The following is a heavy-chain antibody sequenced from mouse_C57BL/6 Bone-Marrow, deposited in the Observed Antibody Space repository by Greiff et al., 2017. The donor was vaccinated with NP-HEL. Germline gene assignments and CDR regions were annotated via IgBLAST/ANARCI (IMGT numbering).Heavy chain of an antibody. J-gene: IGHJ4*01. D-gene: IGHD2-4*01. CDR2: IWWDADK. CDR3: ARKIYYDYGGAMDY. V-gene: IGHV8-8*01. Sequence: QVTLNVSGPGILQPSQTLSLTCSFSGFSLSTFGMGVGWIRQPSGKGLEWLAHIWWDADKYYTPALKSRLTISKDTSKNQVFLKIANVDTAETATYYCARKIYYDYGGAMDYWGQGTSVTVSS. CDR1: GFSLSTFGMG.